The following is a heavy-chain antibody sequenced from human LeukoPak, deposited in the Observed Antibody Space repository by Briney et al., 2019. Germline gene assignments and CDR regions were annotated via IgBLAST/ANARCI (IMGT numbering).Heavy chain of an antibody. CDR3: SKAGDTNYYRYGDY. J-gene: IGHJ4*02. V-gene: IGHV3-23*01. D-gene: IGHD5-18*01. Sequence: PGGSLRLSCAASGFTFSSYPMSWVRQAPGRGLEWVSVISANSGATYYADSVKGRFTISRDNAKNTLYLQMSNLRGEDTALYYCSKAGDTNYYRYGDYWGQGTLVTVSS. CDR2: ISANSGAT. CDR1: GFTFSSYP.